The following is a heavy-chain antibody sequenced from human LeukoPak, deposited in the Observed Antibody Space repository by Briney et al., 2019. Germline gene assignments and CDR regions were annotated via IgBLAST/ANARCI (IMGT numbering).Heavy chain of an antibody. CDR1: GFTFSTYA. CDR2: ISGITGST. V-gene: IGHV3-23*01. CDR3: AKAFYAPGNYYYYMDV. J-gene: IGHJ6*03. Sequence: GGSLRLSCAASGFTFSTYAMTWVRQAPGEGLEWVSVISGITGSTYYADSVKGRFTISRDNSKNTLDLQMNSLRAEDTAIYYCAKAFYAPGNYYYYMDVWGKGTTVTVSS. D-gene: IGHD2/OR15-2a*01.